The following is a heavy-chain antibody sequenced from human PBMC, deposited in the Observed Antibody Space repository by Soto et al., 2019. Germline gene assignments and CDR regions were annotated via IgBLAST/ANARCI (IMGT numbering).Heavy chain of an antibody. CDR3: ARKVVGSTSRPDYWYFDL. Sequence: EVKLLESGGDSVQPGGSVRLSCAGSGLTFINYAMNWVRQAPGKGLEWVSTISGGGDATFFADSVRGRFTFSRDNSKNTVTLQMNSLGVDDTAVYYCARKVVGSTSRPDYWYFDLWGRGTLVTVSS. CDR1: GLTFINYA. CDR2: ISGGGDAT. D-gene: IGHD2-21*01. J-gene: IGHJ2*01. V-gene: IGHV3-23*01.